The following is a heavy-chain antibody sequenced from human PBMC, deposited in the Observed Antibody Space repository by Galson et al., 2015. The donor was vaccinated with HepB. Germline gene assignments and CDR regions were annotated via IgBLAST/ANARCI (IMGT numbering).Heavy chain of an antibody. CDR2: ISGSSDNT. J-gene: IGHJ4*02. V-gene: IGHV3-11*06. Sequence: SLRLSCAASGFTFSDYYMSWIRQAPGKGLEWVSYISGSSDNTIYADSVKGRFIISRDNAKNSLYLQMNSLRAEDTAVYYCARVGSIVAAGTVDYWGQGTLATVSS. CDR1: GFTFSDYY. D-gene: IGHD6-13*01. CDR3: ARVGSIVAAGTVDY.